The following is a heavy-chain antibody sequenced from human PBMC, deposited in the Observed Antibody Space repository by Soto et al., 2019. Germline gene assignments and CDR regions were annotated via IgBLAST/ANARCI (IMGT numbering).Heavy chain of an antibody. CDR3: ARDYYYDSSGYYRDY. J-gene: IGHJ4*02. V-gene: IGHV3-48*03. D-gene: IGHD3-22*01. CDR1: GFTFSSYE. Sequence: PGGSLRLSCAASGFTFSSYEMNWVRQAPGKGLEWVSYISSSGSTIYYADSVKGRFTISRDNAKNSLYLQMNSLRAEDTAVYYCARDYYYDSSGYYRDYWGQGTLVTVSS. CDR2: ISSSGSTI.